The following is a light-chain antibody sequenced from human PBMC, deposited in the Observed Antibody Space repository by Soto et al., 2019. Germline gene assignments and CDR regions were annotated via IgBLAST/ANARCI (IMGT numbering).Light chain of an antibody. V-gene: IGKV3-20*01. J-gene: IGKJ1*01. CDR1: QTIANNY. CDR2: DAS. Sequence: EVALTQSPGTLSLSPGARATLSCRASQTIANNYLTWYQQKPGQAPRVLIYDASTRATGIPDRFSGSGFGTDFTLTISRLEPEDFAVYYCQQYGTSPWTFGQGTKVEI. CDR3: QQYGTSPWT.